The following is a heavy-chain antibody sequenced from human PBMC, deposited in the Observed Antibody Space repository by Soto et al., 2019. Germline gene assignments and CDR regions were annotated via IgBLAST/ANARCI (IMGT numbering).Heavy chain of an antibody. CDR3: ARGSITIFGVVIKAYYYYGMDV. D-gene: IGHD3-3*01. CDR2: ISAYNDNT. CDR1: GFTFTSYA. Sequence: GASVKVSCKASGFTFTSYAISWVRQAPGQGLEWMGWISAYNDNTNYAQKLQGRVTMTTDTSTSTAYMELRSLRSDDTAVYYCARGSITIFGVVIKAYYYYGMDVWGQGTTVTVSS. J-gene: IGHJ6*02. V-gene: IGHV1-18*01.